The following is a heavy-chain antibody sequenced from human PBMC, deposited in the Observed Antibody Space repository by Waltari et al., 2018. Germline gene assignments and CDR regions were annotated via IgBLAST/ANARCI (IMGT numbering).Heavy chain of an antibody. Sequence: QVQLQESGPGLVKPSETLSLTCAVSDYSISSGYYWGWIRQPPGKGLEWIGSIYHSGSTYYNPSLKSRVTISVDTSKNQFSLKLSSVTAADTAVYYCARAAGVAAAGYWGQGTLVTVSS. CDR1: DYSISSGYY. D-gene: IGHD6-13*01. J-gene: IGHJ4*02. CDR3: ARAAGVAAAGY. CDR2: IYHSGST. V-gene: IGHV4-38-2*01.